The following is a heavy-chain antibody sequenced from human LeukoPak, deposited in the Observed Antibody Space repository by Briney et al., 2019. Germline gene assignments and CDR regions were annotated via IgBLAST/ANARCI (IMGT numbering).Heavy chain of an antibody. CDR2: ISWNSGSI. Sequence: PGRSLRLSCAASGFTFDDYAMHWVRQAPGKGLEWVSGISWNSGSIGYADSVKGRFTISRDNAKNSLYLQMNSLRPEETALYYCAKDSYDILTAPDYWGQGTLVTVSS. CDR3: AKDSYDILTAPDY. D-gene: IGHD3-9*01. CDR1: GFTFDDYA. J-gene: IGHJ4*02. V-gene: IGHV3-9*01.